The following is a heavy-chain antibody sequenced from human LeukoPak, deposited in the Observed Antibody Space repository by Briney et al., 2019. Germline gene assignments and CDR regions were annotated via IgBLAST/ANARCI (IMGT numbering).Heavy chain of an antibody. V-gene: IGHV3-23*01. Sequence: GGTLRLSCAASGFTFSSYGMSWVRQAPGKGLEWVSAISGSGGSTYYADSVKGRFTISRDNSKNTLYLQMNSLRAEDTAVYYCAKDQTSYGYSSSCLDYWGQGTLVTVSS. D-gene: IGHD6-13*01. CDR1: GFTFSSYG. J-gene: IGHJ4*02. CDR3: AKDQTSYGYSSSCLDY. CDR2: ISGSGGST.